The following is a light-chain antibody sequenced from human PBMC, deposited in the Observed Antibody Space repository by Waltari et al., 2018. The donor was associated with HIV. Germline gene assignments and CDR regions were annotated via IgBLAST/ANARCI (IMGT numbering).Light chain of an antibody. CDR3: QSYDSSLSGWV. CDR1: SSNIGAGYD. CDR2: CNS. Sequence: QSVLTQPPSVSGAPGPRVTISCTGSSSNIGAGYDVHWYQQHPEKTPKLLSYCNSTPATGDPGRISGAKSGTSASLAITGLQAEEEADYYCQSYDSSLSGWVFGGGTKLTVL. V-gene: IGLV1-40*01. J-gene: IGLJ3*02.